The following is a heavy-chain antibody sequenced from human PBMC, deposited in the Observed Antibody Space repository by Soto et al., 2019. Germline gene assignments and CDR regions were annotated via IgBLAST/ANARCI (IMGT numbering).Heavy chain of an antibody. Sequence: QLQLQASGPGLVKPSETLSLTCTVSGGSISSSRDYWGWIRQPPGKGLEWIGSIFYSGSTYYNPSLRSRVTISVDSSKNQFALRLRSVTAADTAVYYCARIQNFYYDYMDVWGKGTTVTVSS. CDR3: ARIQNFYYDYMDV. J-gene: IGHJ6*03. CDR2: IFYSGST. V-gene: IGHV4-39*01. CDR1: GGSISSSRDY.